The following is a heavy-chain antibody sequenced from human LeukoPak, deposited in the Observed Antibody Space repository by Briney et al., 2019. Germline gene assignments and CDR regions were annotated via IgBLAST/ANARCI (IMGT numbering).Heavy chain of an antibody. V-gene: IGHV3-23*01. CDR2: ISGSGGST. CDR3: AKVSCSSSSCYYYYYYYMDV. J-gene: IGHJ6*03. CDR1: GFTFSSYA. D-gene: IGHD2-2*01. Sequence: PGGSLRLSCAASGFTFSSYAMSWVRQAPGKGLEWVSAISGSGGSTYYADSVKGRFTISRDNSKNTLYLQMNSLRAEDTAVYYCAKVSCSSSSCYYYYYYYMDVWGKGTSVTVSS.